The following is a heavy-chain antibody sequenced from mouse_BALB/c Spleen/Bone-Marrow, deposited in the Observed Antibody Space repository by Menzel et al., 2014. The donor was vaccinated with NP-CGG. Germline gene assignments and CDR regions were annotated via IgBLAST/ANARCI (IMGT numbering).Heavy chain of an antibody. Sequence: EVMLVESGGGLVKPGGSLKLSCAASGFIFSNFAMSWVRQTPDKRLEWVASISSGGSAYYPDSVKGRLSISRDNARDILFLQMSSLRSEDTAMYYCARGYDYDFDYWGQGTTLTVSS. V-gene: IGHV5-6-5*01. D-gene: IGHD2-4*01. CDR2: ISSGGSA. CDR3: ARGYDYDFDY. CDR1: GFIFSNFA. J-gene: IGHJ2*01.